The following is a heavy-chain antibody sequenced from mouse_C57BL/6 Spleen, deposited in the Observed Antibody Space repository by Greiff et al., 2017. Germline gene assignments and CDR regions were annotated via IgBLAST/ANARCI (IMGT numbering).Heavy chain of an antibody. CDR3: ARYPLWLRAMDD. V-gene: IGHV1-50*01. CDR1: GYTFTSYW. Sequence: QVQLQQPGAELVKPGASVKLSCKASGYTFTSYWMQWVKQRPGQGLEWIGEIDPSDSYTNYNQKFKGKATLTVDPSSSTAYMQLSSLTSEGSAVYYCARYPLWLRAMDDWGQGTSVTVAS. D-gene: IGHD2-2*01. CDR2: IDPSDSYT. J-gene: IGHJ4*01.